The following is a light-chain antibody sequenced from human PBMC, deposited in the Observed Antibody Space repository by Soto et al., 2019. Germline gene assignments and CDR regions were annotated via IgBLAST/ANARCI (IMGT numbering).Light chain of an antibody. CDR1: QYVSSNS. V-gene: IGKV3-20*01. J-gene: IGKJ2*01. Sequence: EIVLTQSPDTLSLSPEERATLSCRASQYVSSNSLAWYQQRPGQAPRLLIYGASTRATGIPDRFSVSGSGTDLTLTISRLEPEDFAVYYCQQYGSSPRTFGQGTKLEIK. CDR3: QQYGSSPRT. CDR2: GAS.